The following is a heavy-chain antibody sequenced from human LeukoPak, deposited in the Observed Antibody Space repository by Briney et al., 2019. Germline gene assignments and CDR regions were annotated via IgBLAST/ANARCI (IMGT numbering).Heavy chain of an antibody. J-gene: IGHJ4*02. CDR3: AKYLSRAFDS. CDR1: GFTFRSYW. D-gene: IGHD2/OR15-2a*01. Sequence: GGSLRLSRAASGFTFRSYWMSWVRQAPGKGLEWLGNINQEASRTDHADSVKGRFTISRDNSRNLLYLHMSSLRAEDTAVYYCAKYLSRAFDSWGQGILVSVSS. V-gene: IGHV3-7*01. CDR2: INQEASRT.